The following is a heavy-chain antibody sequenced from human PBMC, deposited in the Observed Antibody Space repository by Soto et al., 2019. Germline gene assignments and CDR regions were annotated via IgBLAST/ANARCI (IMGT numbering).Heavy chain of an antibody. CDR2: ISPTTSHI. D-gene: IGHD2-15*01. CDR1: GFTFSSCT. J-gene: IGHJ6*02. V-gene: IGHV3-21*01. Sequence: EVHLVESGGGLVKPGGSLRLSCAVSGFTFSSCTRNWVRQAPGKGVEWVSSISPTTSHIYYADSVKGRFTISRDNAKNSPLRQMNSLRCEDTGVYYCSGCSGGACHQNYGMDVWGQGTRVTVSS. CDR3: SGCSGGACHQNYGMDV.